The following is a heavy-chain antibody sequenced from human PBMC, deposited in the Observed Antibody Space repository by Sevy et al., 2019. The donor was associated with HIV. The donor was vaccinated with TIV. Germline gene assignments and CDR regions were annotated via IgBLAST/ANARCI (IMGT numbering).Heavy chain of an antibody. CDR1: GFTFSSYG. Sequence: GGSLRLSCAASGFTFSSYGMHWVRQAPGKGLEWVAVIWYDGSNKFYAHSVKGRFTISRDNSKNTLYLQMNSLRAEDTAVYYCARDLRSGWSRDDAFDIWGQGTLVTVSS. CDR2: IWYDGSNK. CDR3: ARDLRSGWSRDDAFDI. J-gene: IGHJ3*02. V-gene: IGHV3-33*01. D-gene: IGHD6-19*01.